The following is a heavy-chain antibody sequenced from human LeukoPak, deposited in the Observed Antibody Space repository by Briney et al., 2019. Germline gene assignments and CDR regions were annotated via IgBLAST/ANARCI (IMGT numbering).Heavy chain of an antibody. V-gene: IGHV4-34*01. D-gene: IGHD6-6*01. CDR3: ARDLPLAARPTGIDWFDP. J-gene: IGHJ5*02. CDR2: INHSGST. CDR1: GGSFSGYY. Sequence: SETLSLTCAVYGGSFSGYYWSWIRQPPGKGLEWIGEINHSGSTNYNPSLKSRVTISVDTSKNQFSLKLSSVTAADTAVYYCARDLPLAARPTGIDWFDPWGQGTLVTVSS.